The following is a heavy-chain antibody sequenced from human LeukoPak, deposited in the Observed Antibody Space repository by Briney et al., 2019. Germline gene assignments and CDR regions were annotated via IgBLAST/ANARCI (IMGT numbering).Heavy chain of an antibody. CDR3: AHRTITVNREAYFDY. Sequence: SGPTLVKPTQTLTLTCTFSGFSLSISGVGVGWIRQPPGKALEWLALIYWDDDKRYSPSLKSRLTITKDTSKNQVVLTMTNMVPVDTATYYCAHRTITVNREAYFDYWGQGTLVTVSS. V-gene: IGHV2-5*02. D-gene: IGHD5-12*01. CDR2: IYWDDDK. CDR1: GFSLSISGVG. J-gene: IGHJ4*02.